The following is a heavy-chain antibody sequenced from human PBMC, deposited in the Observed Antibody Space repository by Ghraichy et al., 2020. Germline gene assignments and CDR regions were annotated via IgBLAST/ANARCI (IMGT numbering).Heavy chain of an antibody. CDR2: ISGSGGST. D-gene: IGHD2-21*02. CDR1: GFTFSSYA. J-gene: IGHJ4*02. Sequence: GGSLRLSCAASGFTFSSYAMSWVRQAPGKGLEWVSAISGSGGSTYYADSVKGRFTISRDNSKNTLYLQMNILRAEDTAVYYCAKDFPPDNCGCDCYSPAYFDYWGQGTLVTVSS. CDR3: AKDFPPDNCGCDCYSPAYFDY. V-gene: IGHV3-23*01.